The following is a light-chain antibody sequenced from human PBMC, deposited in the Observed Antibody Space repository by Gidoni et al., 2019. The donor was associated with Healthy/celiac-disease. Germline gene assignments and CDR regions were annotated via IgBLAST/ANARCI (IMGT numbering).Light chain of an antibody. Sequence: EIVMTKSPATLSVSPGERATLSCRASQSVSSNLAWYQQKPGQAPRLLIYGASTRAAGIPARFSGGGSWTEFTLTISSLQSEDFAVYYCQQYNNWPPLTFGGGTKVEIK. CDR1: QSVSSN. V-gene: IGKV3-15*01. J-gene: IGKJ4*01. CDR3: QQYNNWPPLT. CDR2: GAS.